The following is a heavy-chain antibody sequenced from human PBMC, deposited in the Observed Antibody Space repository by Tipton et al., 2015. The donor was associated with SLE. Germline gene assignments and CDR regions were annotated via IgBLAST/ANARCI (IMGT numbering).Heavy chain of an antibody. CDR1: GGSISSYY. CDR2: IYYSGST. Sequence: TLSLTCTVSGGSISSYYWSWIRQPAGKGLEWIGSIYYSGSTYYNPSLKSRVTISVDTSKNQFSLKLSSVTAADTAGYCCARHGEDGDHWGQGTLVTASS. V-gene: IGHV4-59*08. J-gene: IGHJ4*02. CDR3: ARHGEDGDH.